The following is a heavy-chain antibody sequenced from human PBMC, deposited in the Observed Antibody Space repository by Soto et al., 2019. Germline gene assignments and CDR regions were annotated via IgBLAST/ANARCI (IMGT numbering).Heavy chain of an antibody. CDR1: GGTFSSYA. CDR3: AAEYSSSSSFDY. CDR2: IIPIFGTA. J-gene: IGHJ4*02. D-gene: IGHD6-6*01. V-gene: IGHV1-69*13. Sequence: SVKVSCKASGGTFSSYAISWVRQAPGQGLEWMGGIIPIFGTANYAQKFQGRVTITADESTSTAYMELSSLRSEDTAVYYCAAEYSSSSSFDYWGQGTLVTVSS.